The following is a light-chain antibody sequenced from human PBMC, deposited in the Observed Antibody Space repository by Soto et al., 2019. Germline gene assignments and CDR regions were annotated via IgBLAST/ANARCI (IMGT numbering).Light chain of an antibody. CDR1: SSNIGSNT. CDR3: AAWDDSLNAVV. J-gene: IGLJ2*01. V-gene: IGLV1-44*01. Sequence: QSVLTQPPSASGTPGQRVTISCSGGSSNIGSNTVNWYQQLPGTAPNLLIYSNNQRPSGVPDRFSGSKSGTSASLAISGLQSEDEADYYCAAWDDSLNAVVFGGRTKLTVL. CDR2: SNN.